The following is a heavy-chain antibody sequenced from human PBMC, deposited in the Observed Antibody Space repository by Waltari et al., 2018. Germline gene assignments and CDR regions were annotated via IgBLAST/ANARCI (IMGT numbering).Heavy chain of an antibody. J-gene: IGHJ4*02. CDR3: ARETLPGNKIIDY. D-gene: IGHD1-1*01. CDR1: GYTFTAYY. V-gene: IGHV1-2*02. CDR2: INANTGDS. Sequence: QVHLVQSGAEVKQPGASVRVSCKTSGYTFTAYYLHWVRQAPGQGLEWMAWINANTGDSPSAQTFEGRVTVTRDTSLTTAYLELSGLRSDDTALYYCARETLPGNKIIDYWGQGTLVTVSS.